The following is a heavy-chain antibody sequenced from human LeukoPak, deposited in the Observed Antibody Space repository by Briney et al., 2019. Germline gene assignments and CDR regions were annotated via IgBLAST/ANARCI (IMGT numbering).Heavy chain of an antibody. V-gene: IGHV1-18*01. CDR1: GYTFTSYG. J-gene: IGHJ6*03. D-gene: IGHD4-17*01. CDR3: ARSYGDHYYYYYMDV. CDR2: ISAYNGNT. Sequence: ASVKVSCKASGYTFTSYGISWVRQAPGQGLEWMGWISAYNGNTNYAQKLQGRVTMTTDTSTSTAYMELRSLRSDDTAVYYCARSYGDHYYYYYMDVWGEGTTVTVSS.